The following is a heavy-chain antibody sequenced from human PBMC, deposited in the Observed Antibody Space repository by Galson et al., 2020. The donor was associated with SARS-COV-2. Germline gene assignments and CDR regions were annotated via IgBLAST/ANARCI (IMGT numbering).Heavy chain of an antibody. V-gene: IGHV3-23*01. CDR2: FSSKGDNT. CDR3: VRGGTSPPLMGT. J-gene: IGHJ5*02. CDR1: GFNFQDNA. D-gene: IGHD2-8*01. Sequence: GESLKISCASSGFNFQDNAIRRDRQAPGKGLEWVSRFSSKGDNTDDANSVKGRFTISRDNSKNTLYLQMNSLRAVYTGVYDCVRGGTSPPLMGTWGQGTLVTVSS.